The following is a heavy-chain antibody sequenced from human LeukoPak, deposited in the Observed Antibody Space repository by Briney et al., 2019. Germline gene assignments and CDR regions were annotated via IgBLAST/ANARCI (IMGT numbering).Heavy chain of an antibody. D-gene: IGHD6-19*01. CDR2: ISSSSSYI. J-gene: IGHJ4*02. V-gene: IGHV3-21*01. CDR3: ARNLGSSGWYLPTDY. CDR1: GFTFSSYS. Sequence: GGSLRLSRAASGFTFSSYSMNWVRQAPGKGLEWVSSISSSSSYIYYADSVKGRFTISRDNAKNSLYLQMNSLRAEDTAVYYCARNLGSSGWYLPTDYWGQGTLVTVSS.